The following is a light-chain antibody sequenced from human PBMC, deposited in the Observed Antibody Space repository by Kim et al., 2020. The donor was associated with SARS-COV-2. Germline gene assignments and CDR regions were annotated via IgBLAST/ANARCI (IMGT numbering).Light chain of an antibody. CDR3: QTWGTGISV. CDR1: SGHSSYA. V-gene: IGLV4-69*02. J-gene: IGLJ3*02. CDR2: LNNDGSH. Sequence: QPVLTQSPSASASLGASVKLTCTLSSGHSSYAIGWHQQQPEKGPRYLMKLNNDGSHIKGDGIPDRFSGSSSGAERYLTISSLQSEDEADYYCQTWGTGISVFGGGTQLTVL.